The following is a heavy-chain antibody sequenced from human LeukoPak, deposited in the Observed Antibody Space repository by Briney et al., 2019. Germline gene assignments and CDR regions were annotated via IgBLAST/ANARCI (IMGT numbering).Heavy chain of an antibody. CDR3: ARGRGDFWSGYPLFDY. CDR1: GGSFSGYY. J-gene: IGHJ4*02. Sequence: SETLSLTCAVYGGSFSGYYWGWIRQPPGKGLEWIGEINHSGSTNYNPSLKSRVTISVDTSKNQFSLKLSSVTAADTAVYYCARGRGDFWSGYPLFDYWGQGTLVTVSS. V-gene: IGHV4-34*01. D-gene: IGHD3-3*01. CDR2: INHSGST.